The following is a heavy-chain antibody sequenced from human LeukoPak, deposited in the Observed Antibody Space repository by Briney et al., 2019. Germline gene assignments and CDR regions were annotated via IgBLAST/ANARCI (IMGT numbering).Heavy chain of an antibody. V-gene: IGHV1-46*01. Sequence: GASVKVSCKASGYTFTTYYVHWVRQAPGQGLEWMGIINPSGGSTTYAQKFRGRLTMTRDMSTSTVYMELSSLRSEDTAVYYCARGTYYYDSSGYSYYHYYYMDVWGKGTTVTISS. CDR3: ARGTYYYDSSGYSYYHYYYMDV. CDR2: INPSGGST. J-gene: IGHJ6*03. D-gene: IGHD3-22*01. CDR1: GYTFTTYY.